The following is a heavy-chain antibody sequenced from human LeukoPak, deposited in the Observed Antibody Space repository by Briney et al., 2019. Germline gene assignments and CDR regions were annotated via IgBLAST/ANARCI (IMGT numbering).Heavy chain of an antibody. V-gene: IGHV4-39*07. CDR1: GGSVTSSNFY. CDR2: IFYSVTT. Sequence: SETLSLTCTVSGGSVTSSNFYWGWIRQPPGKGLDWIGSIFYSVTTYYNPSLKSRVAISVDTSENQFSLNLTSVTAADTAVYYCATGRRGGAFDIWGQGKMVTVSS. J-gene: IGHJ3*02. D-gene: IGHD3-10*01. CDR3: ATGRRGGAFDI.